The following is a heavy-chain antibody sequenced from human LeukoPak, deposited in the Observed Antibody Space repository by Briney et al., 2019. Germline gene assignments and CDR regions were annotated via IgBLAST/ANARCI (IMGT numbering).Heavy chain of an antibody. J-gene: IGHJ4*02. V-gene: IGHV3-23*01. D-gene: IGHD4-17*01. CDR1: GFIFSHHG. CDR3: ARADYGDYVSLDY. CDR2: IRADAVTT. Sequence: PGGSLRLSCATSGFIFSHHGMNWVRQAPGKGLEWVSGIRADAVTTYYADSVKGRFTISRDNSKNTLYLQMNSLGAEDTAVYYCARADYGDYVSLDYWGQGTLVTVSS.